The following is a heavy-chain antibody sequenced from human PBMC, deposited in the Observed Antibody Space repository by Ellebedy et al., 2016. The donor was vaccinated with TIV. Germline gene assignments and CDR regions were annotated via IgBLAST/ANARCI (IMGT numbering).Heavy chain of an antibody. Sequence: PGGSLRLSCAASGFTFSTYAMHWVRQAPSKGLEWVAVIWYDGSNKYHADSVKGRFTISRDNSKNTVYLEMNSLRAEDTAVYYCAREGYISSVLRGWIDPWGQGTLVTVSS. J-gene: IGHJ5*02. CDR2: IWYDGSNK. V-gene: IGHV3-33*01. CDR3: AREGYISSVLRGWIDP. D-gene: IGHD5-12*01. CDR1: GFTFSTYA.